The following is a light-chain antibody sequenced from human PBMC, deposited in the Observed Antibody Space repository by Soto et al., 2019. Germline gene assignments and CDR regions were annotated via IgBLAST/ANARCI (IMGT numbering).Light chain of an antibody. V-gene: IGLV2-14*01. CDR1: SSDVGGYNY. CDR3: SSYISSSTVV. J-gene: IGLJ2*01. CDR2: DVS. Sequence: QSVLTQPASVSGSPGQSITISCTGTSSDVGGYNYVSWYQQHPGKAPKLMIYDVSNRPSGVSNRFSGSKSGNTASLTISGLQAEDEADYYCSSYISSSTVVFGGGTKLTVL.